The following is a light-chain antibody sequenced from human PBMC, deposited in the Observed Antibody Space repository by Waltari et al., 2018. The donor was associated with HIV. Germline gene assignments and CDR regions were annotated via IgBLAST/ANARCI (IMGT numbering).Light chain of an antibody. Sequence: QSVLTQPPSASWTPGQRVTISCSGSSSNIGSNTVNWYQQLPGTAPKLLIYSNNQRPSGVPDRFSGSKSGTSASLAISGLQSEDEADYYCAAWDGSLNGHVVFGGGTKLTVL. CDR2: SNN. CDR3: AAWDGSLNGHVV. V-gene: IGLV1-44*01. CDR1: SSNIGSNT. J-gene: IGLJ2*01.